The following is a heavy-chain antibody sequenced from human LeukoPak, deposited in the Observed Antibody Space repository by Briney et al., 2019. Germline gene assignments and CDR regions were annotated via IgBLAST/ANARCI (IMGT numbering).Heavy chain of an antibody. CDR1: GGSISSYY. CDR3: ARGAAEVDYYYYMDV. D-gene: IGHD6-13*01. Sequence: SETLSLTCTVSGGSISSYYWSWIRQPPGKGLEWIGYIYYSGSTNYNPSLKSRVTISVDTSKNQFSLKLSSVTAADTAVYYCARGAAEVDYYYYMDVWGNGTTVTVSS. V-gene: IGHV4-59*01. J-gene: IGHJ6*03. CDR2: IYYSGST.